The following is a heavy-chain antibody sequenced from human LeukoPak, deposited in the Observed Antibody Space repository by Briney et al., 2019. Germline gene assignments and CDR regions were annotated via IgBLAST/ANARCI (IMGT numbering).Heavy chain of an antibody. V-gene: IGHV1-69*13. CDR3: AKSYRGYSGYAGDY. Sequence: SVTVSCKASGGTFSSYAISWVRQAPGQGLEWMGGIIPIFGTANYAQKFQGRVTITADESTSTAYMELSSLRSEDTAVYYCAKSYRGYSGYAGDYWGQGTLVTVSS. CDR2: IIPIFGTA. D-gene: IGHD5-12*01. J-gene: IGHJ4*02. CDR1: GGTFSSYA.